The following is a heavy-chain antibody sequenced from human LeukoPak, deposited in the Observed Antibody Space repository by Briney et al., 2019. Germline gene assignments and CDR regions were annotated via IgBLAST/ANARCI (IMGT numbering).Heavy chain of an antibody. V-gene: IGHV4-39*01. J-gene: IGHJ4*02. D-gene: IGHD6-13*01. CDR1: GGSISSSSYY. Sequence: SETLSLTCTVSGGSISSSSYYWGWIRQPPGKGLEWIGSIYYSGSTYYNPSLKSRVTISVDTSKNQFSLKLSSVTAADTAVYYCALGIAAAGTFDYWGQGTLVTVSS. CDR2: IYYSGST. CDR3: ALGIAAAGTFDY.